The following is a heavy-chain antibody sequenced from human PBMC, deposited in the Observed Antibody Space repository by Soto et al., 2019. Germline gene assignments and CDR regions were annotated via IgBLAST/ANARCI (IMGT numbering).Heavy chain of an antibody. V-gene: IGHV1-69*08. CDR2: IIPILGIA. Sequence: QVQLVQSGAEVKKPGSSVKVSCKAFGGTFSSYTISWVRQAPGQGLEWMGRIIPILGIANYAQKFQGRVTITADKSTSTAYMELSSLRSEDTAVYYCAREGDYYGSGSGYWGQGTLVTVSS. CDR3: AREGDYYGSGSGY. D-gene: IGHD3-10*01. CDR1: GGTFSSYT. J-gene: IGHJ4*02.